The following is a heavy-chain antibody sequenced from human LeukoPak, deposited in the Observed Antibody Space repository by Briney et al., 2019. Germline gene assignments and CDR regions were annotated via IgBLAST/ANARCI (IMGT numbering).Heavy chain of an antibody. J-gene: IGHJ4*02. D-gene: IGHD3-22*01. V-gene: IGHV3-21*01. Sequence: GGSLRLSCAASGFTFSSYSMNWVRQAPGKGLEWVSSISSSYIYYADSVKGRFTISRDNAKNSLYLQMNSLRAEDTAVYYCAREAAEHYYYDSSGYPDYWGQGTLVTVSS. CDR3: AREAAEHYYYDSSGYPDY. CDR1: GFTFSSYS. CDR2: ISSSYI.